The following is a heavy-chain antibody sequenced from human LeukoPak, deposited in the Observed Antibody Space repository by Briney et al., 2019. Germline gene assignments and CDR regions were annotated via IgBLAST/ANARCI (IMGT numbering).Heavy chain of an antibody. V-gene: IGHV3-21*01. CDR3: ARWSGIAAAGTGIDAFDI. D-gene: IGHD6-13*01. CDR1: GFTFSSYA. CDR2: ISSSSSYI. Sequence: PGGSLRLSCAASGFTFSSYAMSWVRQAPGKGLEWVSSISSSSSYIYYADSVKGRFTISRDNAKNSLYLQMNSLRAEDTAVYYCARWSGIAAAGTGIDAFDIWGQGTMVTVSS. J-gene: IGHJ3*02.